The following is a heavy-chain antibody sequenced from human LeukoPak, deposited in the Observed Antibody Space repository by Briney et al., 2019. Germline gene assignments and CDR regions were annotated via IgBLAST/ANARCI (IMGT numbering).Heavy chain of an antibody. V-gene: IGHV3-23*01. Sequence: GGPLRLSCAASGFTFSSYAMSWVRQAPGKGLEWVSAISGSGGSTYYADSVKGRFTISRDNSKNTLHLQMNSLRAEDTAVYYCAKAAIQCGGSCYYYYGMDVWGQGTTVTVSS. J-gene: IGHJ6*02. CDR2: ISGSGGST. D-gene: IGHD2-15*01. CDR1: GFTFSSYA. CDR3: AKAAIQCGGSCYYYYGMDV.